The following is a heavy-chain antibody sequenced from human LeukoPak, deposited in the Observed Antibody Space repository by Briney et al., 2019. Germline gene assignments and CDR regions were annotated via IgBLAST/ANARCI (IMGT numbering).Heavy chain of an antibody. J-gene: IGHJ6*02. CDR1: GFTVSSNY. V-gene: IGHV3-66*01. CDR2: IYSGGST. CDR3: GRSIWTHNSFTTDV. Sequence: PGRSLRLSCAASGFTVSSNYMSWVRQAPGKGLEWVSVIYSGGSTYYADSVKGRFTISRDNSKNTLYLQMNSLRAEDTAVYYCGRSIWTHNSFTTDVWGQGTTVTVSS. D-gene: IGHD3/OR15-3a*01.